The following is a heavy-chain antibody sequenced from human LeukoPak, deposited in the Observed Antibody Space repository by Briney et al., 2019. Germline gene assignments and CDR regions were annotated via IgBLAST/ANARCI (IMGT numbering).Heavy chain of an antibody. CDR2: ISWNSGSI. CDR3: AKGQYSSSFDAFDI. V-gene: IGHV3-9*01. D-gene: IGHD6-13*01. Sequence: GRSLRLSCAASGFTFDDYAMHWVRQAPGKGLEWVSGISWNSGSIGYADSVKGRFTISRDNAKNSLYLQMNSLRAEDTALYYCAKGQYSSSFDAFDIWGQGTMVTVSS. J-gene: IGHJ3*02. CDR1: GFTFDDYA.